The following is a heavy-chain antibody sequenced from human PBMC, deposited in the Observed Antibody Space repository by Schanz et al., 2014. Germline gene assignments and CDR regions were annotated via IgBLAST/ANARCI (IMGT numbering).Heavy chain of an antibody. Sequence: QVQLQESGPGLVKPSQTLSLTCTVSGGSVSSGGDYWSWIRQHPGKGLEWIAEINHGGSTNYNPSLKSRVTMSVDTSKTQISLKLRSVTAADTAVYYCARDRGHGDLPGDIWGQGTMVTVSS. CDR1: GGSVSSGGDY. CDR3: ARDRGHGDLPGDI. J-gene: IGHJ3*02. CDR2: INHGGST. D-gene: IGHD4-17*01. V-gene: IGHV4-31*03.